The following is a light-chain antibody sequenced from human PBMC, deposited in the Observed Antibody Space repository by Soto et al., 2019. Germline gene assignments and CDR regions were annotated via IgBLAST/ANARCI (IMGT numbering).Light chain of an antibody. J-gene: IGLJ1*01. CDR1: SSNIGAGYD. CDR3: QSYDISLSGPSYV. V-gene: IGLV1-40*01. CDR2: GNS. Sequence: QSVLTQPPSVSGAPGQRVTISCTGSSSNIGAGYDVHWYQQLPGAAPKLLIYGNSNRPSGVPDRFSGSKSGTSASLAITGLQAEDEADYYGQSYDISLSGPSYVFGTGTKLTVL.